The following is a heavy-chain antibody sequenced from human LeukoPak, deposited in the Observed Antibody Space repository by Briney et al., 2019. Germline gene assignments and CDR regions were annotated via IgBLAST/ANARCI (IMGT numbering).Heavy chain of an antibody. CDR2: IYSGGST. CDR1: GFTVSSNY. V-gene: IGHV3-53*01. J-gene: IGHJ6*03. Sequence: GGSLRLSCAASGFTVSSNYMSWVRQAPGKGLGWVSVIYSGGSTYYAASVKGRFTISRDNSKNTLYLQVNSLRAEDTAVYYCARVMRYYYYMDVWGKGTTVTVSS. CDR3: ARVMRYYYYMDV.